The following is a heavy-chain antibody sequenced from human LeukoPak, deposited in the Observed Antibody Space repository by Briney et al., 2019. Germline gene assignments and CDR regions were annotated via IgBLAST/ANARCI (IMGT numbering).Heavy chain of an antibody. V-gene: IGHV1-69*04. CDR3: AREPYYYDSSGYSRVDY. CDR1: GGAFSSYA. D-gene: IGHD3-22*01. J-gene: IGHJ4*02. CDR2: IIPVLGIA. Sequence: ASVKVSCKASGGAFSSYAISWVRQAPGQGLEWMGRIIPVLGIANYAQKFQGRVTITADKSTSTAYMELSSLRSEDTAVYYCAREPYYYDSSGYSRVDYWGQGTLVTVSS.